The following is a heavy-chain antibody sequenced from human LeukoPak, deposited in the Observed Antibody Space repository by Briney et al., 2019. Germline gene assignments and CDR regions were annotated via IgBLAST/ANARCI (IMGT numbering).Heavy chain of an antibody. Sequence: PGGSLRLSCAASGFTFSSYSMNWVRQAPGKGLEWVSSISSSSSYIYYADSVKGRFTISRDNAKNSLYLQMNSLRAEDTAVYYCARVLGSREVVTINWFDPWGQGTLVTVSS. D-gene: IGHD4-23*01. CDR1: GFTFSSYS. J-gene: IGHJ5*02. V-gene: IGHV3-21*01. CDR2: ISSSSSYI. CDR3: ARVLGSREVVTINWFDP.